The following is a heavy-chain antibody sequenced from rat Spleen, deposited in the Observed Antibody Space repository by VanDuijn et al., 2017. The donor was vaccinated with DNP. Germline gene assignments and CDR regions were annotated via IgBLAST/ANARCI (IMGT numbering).Heavy chain of an antibody. CDR1: GYSITSNY. CDR3: ARWPGYNPPYAMDA. J-gene: IGHJ4*01. V-gene: IGHV3-1*01. CDR2: ISYSGRT. D-gene: IGHD1-4*01. Sequence: EVQLQESGPGLVKPSQSLSLTCSVTGYSITSNYWGWIRKFPGNKMEWIGHISYSGRTTYNPSLQGRISITRDTSKNQLFLQVNSVTTEDTATYYCARWPGYNPPYAMDAWGQGTSVTVSS.